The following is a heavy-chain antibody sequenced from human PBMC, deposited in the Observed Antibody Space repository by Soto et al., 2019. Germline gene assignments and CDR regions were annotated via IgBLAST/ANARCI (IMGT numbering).Heavy chain of an antibody. Sequence: EVQLVESGGGLVQPGGFLRLSCVASGFTFSNYWMYWVRQAPGEGLVWVSRINNDGSVSSYADSVKGRLTISRDNVKNTLYLQMDSLRAEDTAVYYCARGDCVGGTCYSLAGSFYYYMDVWGKGTTVTVFS. V-gene: IGHV3-74*01. D-gene: IGHD2-15*01. CDR3: ARGDCVGGTCYSLAGSFYYYMDV. J-gene: IGHJ6*03. CDR1: GFTFSNYW. CDR2: INNDGSVS.